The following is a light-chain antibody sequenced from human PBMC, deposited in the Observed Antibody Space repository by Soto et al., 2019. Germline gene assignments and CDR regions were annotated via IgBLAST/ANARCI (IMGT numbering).Light chain of an antibody. CDR3: QQYYTWPLP. V-gene: IGKV3-15*01. Sequence: DIVMTQPPATLSISPGERATLSSRASQSVSSNLAWYQQKPGQAPRLLIYGASSRATGIPVRFSGSGSGTEFTLTISSLQSEDFAVYYCQQYYTWPLPFGQGTRLAIK. CDR2: GAS. CDR1: QSVSSN. J-gene: IGKJ5*01.